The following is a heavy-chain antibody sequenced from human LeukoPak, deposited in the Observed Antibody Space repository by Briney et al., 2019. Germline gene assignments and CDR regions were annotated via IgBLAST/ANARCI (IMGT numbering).Heavy chain of an antibody. CDR2: INPNSGCT. J-gene: IGHJ4*02. CDR1: GYIFTGYY. Sequence: ASVKVSCKGCGYIFTGYYMHWLRQAPGQGLEWMGWINPNSGCTNYPQRLRGRVTMNRDTSINTAYMELSRLRSDDTAVYYCARDLVRGVSYYFDYWGQGTLVTVSS. D-gene: IGHD3-10*01. CDR3: ARDLVRGVSYYFDY. V-gene: IGHV1-2*02.